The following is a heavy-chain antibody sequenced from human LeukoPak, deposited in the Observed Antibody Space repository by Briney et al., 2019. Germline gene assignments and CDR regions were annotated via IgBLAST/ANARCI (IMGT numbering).Heavy chain of an antibody. D-gene: IGHD5-24*01. Sequence: PGGSLRLSCAASGFTFSNYEMNWVRQAPGKGLEWVSYISSSGSTIYYADSVKGRFTISRDNSKGTVSLQMNSLRPEDTAVYYCAKDDAWLQYGDWGRGTLVTVSS. CDR1: GFTFSNYE. CDR3: AKDDAWLQYGD. CDR2: ISSSGSTI. V-gene: IGHV3-48*03. J-gene: IGHJ4*02.